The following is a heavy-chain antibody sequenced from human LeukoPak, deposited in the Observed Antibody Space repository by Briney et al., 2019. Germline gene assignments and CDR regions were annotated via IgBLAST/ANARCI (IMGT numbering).Heavy chain of an antibody. CDR1: GFTFSSYN. CDR3: AKGKINHDGAFDI. D-gene: IGHD1-14*01. V-gene: IGHV3-23*01. Sequence: GSLRLSCAVSGFTFSSYNMNWVRQAPGKGLEWVSAISGSGGSTYYAESVRGRFSLSRDNFEKTLYLQMNRLRAEDTAVYYCAKGKINHDGAFDIWGQGTRVIVAS. J-gene: IGHJ3*02. CDR2: ISGSGGST.